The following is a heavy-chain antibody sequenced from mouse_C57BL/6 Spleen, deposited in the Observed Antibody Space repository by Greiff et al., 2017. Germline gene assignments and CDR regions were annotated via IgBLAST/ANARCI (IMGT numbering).Heavy chain of an antibody. CDR1: GYTFTDYY. CDR3: ARLGKGYDGSAWFAY. J-gene: IGHJ3*01. D-gene: IGHD2-3*01. CDR2: INPNNGGT. V-gene: IGHV1-26*01. Sequence: EVQLQQSGPELVKPGASVKISCKASGYTFTDYYMNWVKQSHGKSLEWIGDINPNNGGTSYNQKFKGKATLTVDKSSSTAYMELRSLTSEDSAVYYCARLGKGYDGSAWFAYWGQGTLVTVSA.